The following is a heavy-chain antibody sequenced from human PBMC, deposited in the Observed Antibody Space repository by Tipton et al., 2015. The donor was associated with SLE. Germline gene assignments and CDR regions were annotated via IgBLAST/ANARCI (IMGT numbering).Heavy chain of an antibody. CDR3: ARDGHGSGSYDY. Sequence: TLSLTCIVSGGSISRGTYYWSWIRHHPRKGPEWIGYIYNSGGTYYNPSLKSRVTISIDTSRNQFSLNLNSVTAADTAVYYCARDGHGSGSYDYWGQGTLVTVSS. V-gene: IGHV4-31*03. D-gene: IGHD3-10*01. CDR2: IYNSGGT. CDR1: GGSISRGTYY. J-gene: IGHJ4*02.